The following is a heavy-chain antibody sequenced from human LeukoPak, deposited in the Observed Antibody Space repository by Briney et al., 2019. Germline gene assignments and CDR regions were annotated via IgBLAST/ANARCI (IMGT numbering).Heavy chain of an antibody. J-gene: IGHJ6*03. CDR1: GGSISSYY. V-gene: IGHV4-59*01. Sequence: SETLSLTCTVSGGSISSYYWSRIRQPPGKGLEWIGYIYYSGSTSYNPSLKSRVTMSVDTSKNQFSLKLSSVTAADTAVYYCARDALEWPNFYMDVWGKGTTVTVSS. D-gene: IGHD3-3*01. CDR3: ARDALEWPNFYMDV. CDR2: IYYSGST.